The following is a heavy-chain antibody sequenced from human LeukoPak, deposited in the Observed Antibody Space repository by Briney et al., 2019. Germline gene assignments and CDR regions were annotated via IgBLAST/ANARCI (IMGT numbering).Heavy chain of an antibody. J-gene: IGHJ3*02. Sequence: GGSLRLSCAASGFTLNTYSMNWVRQAPGKGLEWVSSISSTSSYIYYADSVKGRFTISRDNAKNSLFLQMNSLKAEDTAVYYCARDFQYWSPGDAFDIWGQGTMVTVSS. CDR3: ARDFQYWSPGDAFDI. CDR2: ISSTSSYI. D-gene: IGHD2-8*02. V-gene: IGHV3-21*01. CDR1: GFTLNTYS.